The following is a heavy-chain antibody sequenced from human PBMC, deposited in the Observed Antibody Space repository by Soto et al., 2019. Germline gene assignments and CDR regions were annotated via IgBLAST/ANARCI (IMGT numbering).Heavy chain of an antibody. CDR3: AKDRDYYDSSGSLGY. Sequence: GSLRLSCAASGFTFSSYAMSWVRQAPGKGPEWVSAISGSGGSTYYADSVKGRFTISRDNSKNTLYLQMNSLRAEDTAVYYCAKDRDYYDSSGSLGYWGQGTLVTVSS. CDR1: GFTFSSYA. CDR2: ISGSGGST. D-gene: IGHD3-22*01. V-gene: IGHV3-23*01. J-gene: IGHJ4*02.